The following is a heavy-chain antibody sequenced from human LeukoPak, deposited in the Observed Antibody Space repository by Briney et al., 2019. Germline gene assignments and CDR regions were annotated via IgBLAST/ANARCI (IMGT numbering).Heavy chain of an antibody. Sequence: GESLKISCKGSGYSFTSYWISWVRQMPGKGLEWMGRIDPSDSYTNYSPSFQGHVTISADKSISTAYLQWSSLKASDTAMYYCARLGYCNRRDGVFFDYWGQGTLVTVSS. CDR2: IDPSDSYT. CDR3: ARLGYCNRRDGVFFDY. CDR1: GYSFTSYW. V-gene: IGHV5-10-1*01. J-gene: IGHJ4*02. D-gene: IGHD6-13*01.